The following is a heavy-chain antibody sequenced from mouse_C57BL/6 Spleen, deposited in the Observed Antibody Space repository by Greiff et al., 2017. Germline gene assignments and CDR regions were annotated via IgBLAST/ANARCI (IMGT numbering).Heavy chain of an antibody. V-gene: IGHV1-15*01. CDR3: TNGISYFDY. CDR1: GYTFTDYE. J-gene: IGHJ2*01. Sequence: VQLQESGAELVRPGASVTLSCKASGYTFTDYEMHWVKQTPVHGLEWIGAIDPETGGTAYNQKFKGKAILTADKSSSTAYMELRSLTSEDSAVYYCTNGISYFDYWGQGTTLTVSS. CDR2: IDPETGGT.